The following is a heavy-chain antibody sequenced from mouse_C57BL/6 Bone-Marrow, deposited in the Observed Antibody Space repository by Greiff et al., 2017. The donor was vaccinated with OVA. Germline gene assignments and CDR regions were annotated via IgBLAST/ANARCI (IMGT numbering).Heavy chain of an antibody. Sequence: QVQLKQPGAELVKPGASVKVSCKASGYTFTSYWMHWVKQRPVQGLEWIGRIHPSDSDTNYNQKFKGKATLTVDKSSSTAYMQLSSLPSEDSAVYYWAIEGDGAYWGQGTLVTVSA. CDR3: AIEGDGAY. J-gene: IGHJ3*01. D-gene: IGHD2-3*01. CDR1: GYTFTSYW. CDR2: IHPSDSDT. V-gene: IGHV1-74*01.